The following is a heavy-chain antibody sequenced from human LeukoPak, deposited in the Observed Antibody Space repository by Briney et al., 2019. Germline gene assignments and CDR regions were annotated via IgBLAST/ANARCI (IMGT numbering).Heavy chain of an antibody. Sequence: ASVKVSCKASGGTFSSYAISWVRQAPGQGLEWMGWISAYNGNTNYAQKLQGRVTMTTDTSTSTAYMELRSLRSDDTAVYYCARDLRAYSSGWYDRFDYWGQGTLVTVSS. CDR3: ARDLRAYSSGWYDRFDY. CDR2: ISAYNGNT. V-gene: IGHV1-18*01. D-gene: IGHD6-19*01. CDR1: GGTFSSYA. J-gene: IGHJ4*02.